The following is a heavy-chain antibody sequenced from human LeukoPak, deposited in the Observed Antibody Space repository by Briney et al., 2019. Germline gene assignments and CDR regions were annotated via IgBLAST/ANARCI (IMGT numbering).Heavy chain of an antibody. CDR2: IRGNGGST. CDR1: GFTFSSYA. J-gene: IGHJ4*02. CDR3: AKDAAMGYGDYGLV. Sequence: PGGALRLSCAASGFTFSSYARGWVRQARGKGVEWVASIRGNGGSTYYPDSVNGRFTISRNNSKNTLYLQMNSLRAEDTAVYYCAKDAAMGYGDYGLVWGQGTLVTVSS. D-gene: IGHD4-17*01. V-gene: IGHV3-23*01.